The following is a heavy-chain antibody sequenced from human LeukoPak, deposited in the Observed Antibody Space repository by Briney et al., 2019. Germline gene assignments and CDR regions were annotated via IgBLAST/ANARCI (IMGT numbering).Heavy chain of an antibody. CDR3: AKVDMPDNWYALFDD. V-gene: IGHV3-23*01. D-gene: IGHD1-1*01. J-gene: IGHJ4*02. CDR2: ITGSGGDT. CDR1: GFTFNYYA. Sequence: GGSLRLSCAASGFTFNYYALGWVRQAPGKGLEWVSTITGSGGDTYYAASVKGRFTISRDNSKNSLFLQMNGLRAEDTAVYFCAKVDMPDNWYALFDDWGQGILVTVSS.